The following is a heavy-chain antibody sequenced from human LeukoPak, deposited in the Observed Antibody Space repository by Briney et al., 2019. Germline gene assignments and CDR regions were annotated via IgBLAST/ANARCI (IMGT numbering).Heavy chain of an antibody. CDR2: IYYSGST. D-gene: IGHD6-6*01. CDR1: GGSISSGDYY. V-gene: IGHV4-30-4*01. CDR3: ARGSWSSSIDY. J-gene: IGHJ4*02. Sequence: PSETLSLTCTVSGGSISSGDYYWSWIRQPPGKALEYIGYIYYSGSTYYNPSLKSRITISVDTSKNQFSLKLSSVTAADTAVYYCARGSWSSSIDYWGQGTLVTVSS.